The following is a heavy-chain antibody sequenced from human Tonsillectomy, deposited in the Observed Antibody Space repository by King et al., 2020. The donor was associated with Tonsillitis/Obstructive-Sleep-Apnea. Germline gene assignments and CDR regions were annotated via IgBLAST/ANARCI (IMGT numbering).Heavy chain of an antibody. CDR2: IYYSGGT. V-gene: IGHV4-59*11. D-gene: IGHD1-20*01. CDR3: ARRNWNDDVDY. J-gene: IGHJ4*02. CDR1: GGSISSHY. Sequence: QLQESGPGLVKPSETLSLTCTVSGGSISSHYWSWIRLPPGKGLEWIVYIYYSGGTNYNPPLRSRVSISIDTSKNQFSLKLSSVTAADTAVYYCARRNWNDDVDYWGQGTLVTVSS.